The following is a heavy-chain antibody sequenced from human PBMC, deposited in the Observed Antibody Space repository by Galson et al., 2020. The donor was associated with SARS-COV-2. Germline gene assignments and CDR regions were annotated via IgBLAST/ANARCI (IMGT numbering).Heavy chain of an antibody. Sequence: SQTLSLTCAVSGPSTSSRSYSCNWIRQPPGKGLEWTGQTSHSGGTYYNPSLKSRVTMSGDRSKNQFALRLSSVTAADTAVYYCVRLHYGEYAPEAFDIWGPGTRVTVAS. J-gene: IGHJ3*02. CDR3: VRLHYGEYAPEAFDI. V-gene: IGHV4-30-2*01. CDR1: GPSTSSRSYS. CDR2: TSHSGGT. D-gene: IGHD4-17*01.